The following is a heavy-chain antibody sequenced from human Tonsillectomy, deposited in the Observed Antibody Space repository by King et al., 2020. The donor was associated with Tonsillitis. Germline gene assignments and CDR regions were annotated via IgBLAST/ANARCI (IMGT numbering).Heavy chain of an antibody. CDR2: INHIGST. CDR1: GGSFIGYY. D-gene: IGHD4-17*01. CDR3: ARVGYGTYFDY. V-gene: IGHV4-34*01. J-gene: IGHJ4*02. Sequence: VQLQQWGAGLLKPSETLSLTCAVYGGSFIGYYLSWILQPPGRGLELNWVINHIGSTNYNPSHKSRVTISVDTSKNQFSLRLSSVTAADTAVYYCARVGYGTYFDYWGQGTLVTVSS.